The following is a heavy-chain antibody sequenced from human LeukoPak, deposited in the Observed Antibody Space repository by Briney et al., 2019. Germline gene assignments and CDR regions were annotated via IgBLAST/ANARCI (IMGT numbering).Heavy chain of an antibody. V-gene: IGHV3-33*08. CDR3: ARHGYNYGFDY. D-gene: IGHD5-24*01. Sequence: PGGSLRLSCAASGFTFSDYWMHWVRQAPGKGLEWVAVIWYDGSNKYYVDSVKGRFTISRDISKNTLYLQMNSLSAEDTAVYYCARHGYNYGFDYWGQGTLVTVSS. J-gene: IGHJ4*02. CDR2: IWYDGSNK. CDR1: GFTFSDYW.